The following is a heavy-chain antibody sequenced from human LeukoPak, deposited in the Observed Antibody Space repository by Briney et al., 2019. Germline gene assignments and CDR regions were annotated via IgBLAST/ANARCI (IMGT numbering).Heavy chain of an antibody. CDR2: INHSGST. V-gene: IGHV4-34*01. J-gene: IGHJ6*03. D-gene: IGHD5-12*01. CDR3: ARQYSGYAFYYYYYYMDV. CDR1: GGSFSGYY. Sequence: SETLSLTCAVYGGSFSGYYWSWIRQPPGKGLEWIGEINHSGSTNYNPSLKSRVTISVDTSKNQFSLKLSSVTAADTAVYYCARQYSGYAFYYYYYYMDVWGKGTTVTISS.